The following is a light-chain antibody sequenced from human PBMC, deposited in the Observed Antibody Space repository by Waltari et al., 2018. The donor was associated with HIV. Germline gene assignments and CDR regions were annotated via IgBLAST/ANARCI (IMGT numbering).Light chain of an antibody. V-gene: IGLV1-44*01. CDR1: NSNIGSNT. Sequence: QSVLTQPPSASGPPGQRVTISCSGSNSNIGSNTFSWFQQLPGTAPKLLIYLNNQRPSGGPDRISGSKSGTSASLAISGLQSEDEAHYYCAAWDDSLNGRIFGGGTKLTVL. CDR2: LNN. CDR3: AAWDDSLNGRI. J-gene: IGLJ2*01.